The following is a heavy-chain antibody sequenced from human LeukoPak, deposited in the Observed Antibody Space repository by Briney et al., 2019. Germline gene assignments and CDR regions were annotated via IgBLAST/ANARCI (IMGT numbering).Heavy chain of an antibody. D-gene: IGHD3-10*01. Sequence: SETLSLTCTVSGGSISSYYWSWIRQPAGKGLEWIGRIYTSRSTNYNPSLKSRVTMSVDTSKNQFSLKLSSVTAADTAVYYCARVPPYGSGPYNWFDPWGQGTLVTVSS. CDR1: GGSISSYY. CDR2: IYTSRST. CDR3: ARVPPYGSGPYNWFDP. V-gene: IGHV4-4*07. J-gene: IGHJ5*02.